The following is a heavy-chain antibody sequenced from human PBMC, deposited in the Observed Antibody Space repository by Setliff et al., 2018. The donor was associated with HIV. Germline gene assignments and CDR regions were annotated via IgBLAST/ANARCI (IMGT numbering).Heavy chain of an antibody. CDR1: GDTFSNYA. CDR3: AGVFYYSAGSYSLDY. Sequence: GASVKVSCKASGDTFSNYAISWVRQAPGQGLEWMGGIIPIFGTANYAQKFEGRVTITADKSTSTAYMEVNSLRFEDTAVYYCAGVFYYSAGSYSLDYWGQETLVTVSS. J-gene: IGHJ4*01. D-gene: IGHD3-10*01. CDR2: IIPIFGTA. V-gene: IGHV1-69*06.